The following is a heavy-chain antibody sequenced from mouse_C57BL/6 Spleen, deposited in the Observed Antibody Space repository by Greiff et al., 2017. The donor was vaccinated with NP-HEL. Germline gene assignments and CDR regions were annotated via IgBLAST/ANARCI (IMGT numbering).Heavy chain of an antibody. V-gene: IGHV1-59*01. D-gene: IGHD1-1*01. CDR3: ARWNYGLDY. CDR2: IDPSDSYT. J-gene: IGHJ2*01. Sequence: QVHVKQPGAELVRPGTSVKLSCKASGYTFTSYWMHWVKQRPGQGLEWIGVIDPSDSYTNYNQKFKGKATLTVDTSSSTAYMQLSSLTSEDSAVYYCARWNYGLDYWGQGTTLIVSS. CDR1: GYTFTSYW.